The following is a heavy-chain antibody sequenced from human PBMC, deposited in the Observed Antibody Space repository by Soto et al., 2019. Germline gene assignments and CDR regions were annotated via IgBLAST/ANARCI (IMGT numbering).Heavy chain of an antibody. D-gene: IGHD2-2*01. CDR2: ISYDGSNK. V-gene: IGHV3-30*03. CDR3: AREGYCSSSNCLLGLDV. J-gene: IGHJ6*02. CDR1: GFTFSSYG. Sequence: GGSLRLSCAASGFTFSSYGMHWVRQAPGKGLEWVAVISYDGSNKYYADSVKGRFTISRDNSKNTLYLQMNSLRAEDTAVYYCAREGYCSSSNCLLGLDVWGQGTTVTVSS.